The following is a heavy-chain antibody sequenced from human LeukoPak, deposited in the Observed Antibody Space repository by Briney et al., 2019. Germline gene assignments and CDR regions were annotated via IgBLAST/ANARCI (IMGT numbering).Heavy chain of an antibody. V-gene: IGHV1-18*01. J-gene: IGHJ5*02. CDR2: ISAYNGNT. D-gene: IGHD2-21*02. Sequence: ASVKVSCKASGYTFTSYGISWVRQAPGQGLEWMGWISAYNGNTNYAQKLQGRVTMTTDTSTSTAYMELRSLRSDDTAVYYCARVGRGAYCGGDRYYWFDPWGQGTLVTVSS. CDR1: GYTFTSYG. CDR3: ARVGRGAYCGGDRYYWFDP.